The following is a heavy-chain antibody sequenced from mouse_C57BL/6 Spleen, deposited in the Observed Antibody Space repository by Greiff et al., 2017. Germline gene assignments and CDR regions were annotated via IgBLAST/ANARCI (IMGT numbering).Heavy chain of an antibody. V-gene: IGHV1-80*01. CDR3: AAYYSNHYAMDY. CDR1: GYAFSSYW. Sequence: VQLQQSGAELVKPGASVKISCKASGYAFSSYWMNWVKQRPGKGLEWIGQIYPGDGDTNYNGKFKGKATLTADKSSSTAYMQLSSLTSEDSAVYFCAAYYSNHYAMDYWGQGTSVTVSS. CDR2: IYPGDGDT. D-gene: IGHD2-5*01. J-gene: IGHJ4*01.